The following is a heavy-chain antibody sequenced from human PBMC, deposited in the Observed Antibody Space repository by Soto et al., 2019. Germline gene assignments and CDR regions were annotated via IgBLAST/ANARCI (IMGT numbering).Heavy chain of an antibody. V-gene: IGHV3-30-3*01. J-gene: IGHJ3*01. CDR2: MSYDGTKI. D-gene: IGHD1-26*01. Sequence: QVQLVESGGGVVQAGKSLRLSCAASGFTFSTSAVHWVRQAPGKGLEWVSVMSYDGTKIYYTDPVKGRFTISRDNSKNTLYLQMNSLRTEDTAVYYCASGDTTTSDAFDVCGQGTMVTVSS. CDR1: GFTFSTSA. CDR3: ASGDTTTSDAFDV.